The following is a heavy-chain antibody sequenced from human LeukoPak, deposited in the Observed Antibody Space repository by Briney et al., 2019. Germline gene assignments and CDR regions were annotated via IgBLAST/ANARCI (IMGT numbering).Heavy chain of an antibody. V-gene: IGHV3-74*01. CDR1: GFTFSSYW. J-gene: IGHJ4*02. CDR3: ASDWLGYCSGGCCCPGQFDY. Sequence: GGSLRLSCAASGFTFSSYWMHWVRQAPGKGLVWVSRINSDGSSTSYADSVKGRFTISRDNAKNTLYLQMNSLRAEDTAVYYCASDWLGYCSGGCCCPGQFDYWGQGTLVTVSS. CDR2: INSDGSST. D-gene: IGHD2-15*01.